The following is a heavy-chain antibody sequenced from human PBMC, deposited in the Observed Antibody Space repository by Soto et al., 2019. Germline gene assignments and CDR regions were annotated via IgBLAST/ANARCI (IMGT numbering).Heavy chain of an antibody. Sequence: EVQLVESGGGLVQPGRSLRLSCAASGFNFNDYSMYWVRQPPGKGLEWVSGISWNSAIIGYADSVKGRFTIARDNTKNSLYLQMHSLRAEDTALYYCTRRSGSPSNWFDSWGQGTLVTVSS. CDR2: ISWNSAII. D-gene: IGHD3-10*01. CDR1: GFNFNDYS. J-gene: IGHJ5*01. V-gene: IGHV3-9*01. CDR3: TRRSGSPSNWFDS.